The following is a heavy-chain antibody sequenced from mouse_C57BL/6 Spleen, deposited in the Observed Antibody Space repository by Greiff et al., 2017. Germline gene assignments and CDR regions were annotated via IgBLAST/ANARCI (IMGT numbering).Heavy chain of an antibody. J-gene: IGHJ4*01. V-gene: IGHV1-82*01. D-gene: IGHD1-1*01. Sequence: QVQLQQSGPELVKPGASVKISCKASGYAFSSSWMNWVKQRPGKGLEWIGRIYPGDGDTNYNGKFKGKATLTADKSSSTAYMQLSSLTSEDSAVYFCARPYYCGDYALDDWGQGTSVTVSS. CDR1: GYAFSSSW. CDR2: IYPGDGDT. CDR3: ARPYYCGDYALDD.